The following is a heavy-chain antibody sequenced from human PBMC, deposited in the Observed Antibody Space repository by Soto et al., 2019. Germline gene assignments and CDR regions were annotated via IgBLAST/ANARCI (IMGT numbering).Heavy chain of an antibody. D-gene: IGHD3-9*01. CDR3: AKDPGDYDTVRIDY. Sequence: GGSLRLSCAASGFTFSSYAMSWVRQAPGKGLEWVSAISGSGGSTYYADSVKGRFTISRDNSKNTLYLQMNSLRAEDTAVYYCAKDPGDYDTVRIDYWGQGTLVTVSS. CDR1: GFTFSSYA. CDR2: ISGSGGST. V-gene: IGHV3-23*01. J-gene: IGHJ4*02.